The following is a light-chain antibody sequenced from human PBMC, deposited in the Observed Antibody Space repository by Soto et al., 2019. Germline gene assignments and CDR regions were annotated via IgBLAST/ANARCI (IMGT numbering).Light chain of an antibody. CDR1: QGISIS. J-gene: IGKJ1*01. V-gene: IGKV1-9*01. CDR3: QQIDSYPRT. CDR2: AAS. Sequence: IQLTQSPSSLSASVGDRVTITCRAGQGISISLAWYQQKPGKAPNLLISAASTLQTGVPSRFSGSGSGTDFALTISSLQPEDFATYYCQQIDSYPRTFGQGTRWISN.